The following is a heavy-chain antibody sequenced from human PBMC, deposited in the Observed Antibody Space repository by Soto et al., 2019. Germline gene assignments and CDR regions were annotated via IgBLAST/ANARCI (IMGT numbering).Heavy chain of an antibody. J-gene: IGHJ6*03. V-gene: IGHV1-18*01. CDR2: ISAYNGNT. Sequence: ASVKVSCKASGYTFTSYGISWVRQAPGQGLEWMGWISAYNGNTNYAQKLQGRVTMTTDTSTSTAYMELRSLRSDDTAVYYCVRDGRHGSGSYYNPYYYYYMDVWGKGTTVTVSS. D-gene: IGHD3-10*01. CDR3: VRDGRHGSGSYYNPYYYYYMDV. CDR1: GYTFTSYG.